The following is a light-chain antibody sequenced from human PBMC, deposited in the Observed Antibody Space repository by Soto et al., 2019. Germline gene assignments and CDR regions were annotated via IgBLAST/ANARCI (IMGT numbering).Light chain of an antibody. V-gene: IGKV3-15*01. CDR2: GAS. CDR3: QQYDNWPYT. Sequence: EIVMTQSPATLSVSPGEGATLSCRASQAISTNLAWYQQKPGQAPRLLIYGASARATAIPATFTGSGSGTEFTLTISSVQSEDFVLYYCQQYDNWPYTFGQGTKLEIK. J-gene: IGKJ2*01. CDR1: QAISTN.